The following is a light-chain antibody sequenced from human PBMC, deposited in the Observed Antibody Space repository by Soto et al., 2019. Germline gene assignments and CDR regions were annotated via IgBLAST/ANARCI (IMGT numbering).Light chain of an antibody. CDR3: GAWDESLNGSV. CDR2: TDN. V-gene: IGLV1-44*01. J-gene: IGLJ1*01. CDR1: ISNIGINT. Sequence: QAVLTQPPSASGTPGQRVTISCSGGISNIGINTVNWYQQLPGTAPKVLIYTDNERPSGVPDRFSGSKSGTSAPLAINGLQSGDEADYYCGAWDESLNGSVFGTGTKVTVL.